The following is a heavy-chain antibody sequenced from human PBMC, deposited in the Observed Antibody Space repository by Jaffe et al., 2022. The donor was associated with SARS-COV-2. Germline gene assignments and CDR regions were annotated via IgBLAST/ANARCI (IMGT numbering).Heavy chain of an antibody. CDR2: INAGNGNT. V-gene: IGHV1-3*01. Sequence: QVQLVQSGAEVKKPGASVKVSCKASGYTFTSYAMHWVRQAPGQRLEWMGWINAGNGNTKYSQKFQGRVTITRDTSASTAYMELSSLRSEDTAVYYCATKVDTAAYYYGMDVWGQGTTVTVSS. D-gene: IGHD5-18*01. CDR3: ATKVDTAAYYYGMDV. J-gene: IGHJ6*02. CDR1: GYTFTSYA.